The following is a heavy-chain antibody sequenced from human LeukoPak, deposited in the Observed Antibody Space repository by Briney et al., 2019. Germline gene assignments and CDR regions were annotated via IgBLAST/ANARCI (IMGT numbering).Heavy chain of an antibody. Sequence: ASVKVSCKASGYTFTGYYMHWVRQAPGQGREWMGRINPNSGGTNYAQKFQGRVTMTRDTSISTAYMELSRLRSDDTAVYYCAKAAGATIPLDYWGQGTLVTVSS. CDR3: AKAAGATIPLDY. D-gene: IGHD1-26*01. CDR2: INPNSGGT. V-gene: IGHV1-2*06. CDR1: GYTFTGYY. J-gene: IGHJ4*02.